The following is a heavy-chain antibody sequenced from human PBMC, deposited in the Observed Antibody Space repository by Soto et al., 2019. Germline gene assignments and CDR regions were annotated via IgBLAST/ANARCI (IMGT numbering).Heavy chain of an antibody. CDR3: TTEPGYSYGYYYYGMDV. D-gene: IGHD5-18*01. Sequence: GGSLRFSCSASGFTFSNAWMSWVRQAPGKGLEWVGRIKSKTDGGTTDYAAPVKGRFTISRDDSKNTLYLQMNSLKTEDTAVYYCTTEPGYSYGYYYYGMDVWGQGTTVTVSS. J-gene: IGHJ6*01. CDR2: IKSKTDGGTT. CDR1: GFTFSNAW. V-gene: IGHV3-15*01.